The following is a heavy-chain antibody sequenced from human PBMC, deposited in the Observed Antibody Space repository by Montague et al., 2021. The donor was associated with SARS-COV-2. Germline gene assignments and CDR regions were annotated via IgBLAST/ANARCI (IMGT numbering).Heavy chain of an antibody. CDR3: AKDLEQWLVGRDYFDY. D-gene: IGHD6-19*01. V-gene: IGHV3-30*04. Sequence: SLRLSCAASGFPFNSYAMHWVRQAPGKGLEWVAVISYDGSNKWFLDSVKGRFTVSRDNSKNTLYLQMNSLRAEDTAVYYCAKDLEQWLVGRDYFDYWGQGTLVTVSS. CDR1: GFPFNSYA. J-gene: IGHJ4*02. CDR2: ISYDGSNK.